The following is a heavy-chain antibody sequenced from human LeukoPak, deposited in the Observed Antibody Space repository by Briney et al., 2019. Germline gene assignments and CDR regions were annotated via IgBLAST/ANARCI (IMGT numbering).Heavy chain of an antibody. CDR2: INHSGST. V-gene: IGHV4-34*01. D-gene: IGHD3-10*01. CDR1: GGSFSGYY. CDR3: ARLMYYYGAKPDAFDI. J-gene: IGHJ3*02. Sequence: SETLSLTCAVYGGSFSGYYWSWIRQPPGKGLEWIGEINHSGSTNYNPSLKSRVTISVDTSKNQFSLKLSSVTAADTAVYYCARLMYYYGAKPDAFDIWGQGTMVTVSS.